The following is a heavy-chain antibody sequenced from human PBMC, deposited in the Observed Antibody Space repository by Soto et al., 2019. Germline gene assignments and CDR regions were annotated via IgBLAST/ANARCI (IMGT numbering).Heavy chain of an antibody. D-gene: IGHD6-13*01. V-gene: IGHV3-30*03. Sequence: GGSLRLSCAVSGFTFRSYGMHWVRQAPGKGLEWVAVISYDGSNKFYADSVKGRFTISRDNSKNTLYLQMNSLRAEDTAVYYCARPALSGPSNGWSAYWGQGTLVTVSS. CDR3: ARPALSGPSNGWSAY. J-gene: IGHJ4*02. CDR1: GFTFRSYG. CDR2: ISYDGSNK.